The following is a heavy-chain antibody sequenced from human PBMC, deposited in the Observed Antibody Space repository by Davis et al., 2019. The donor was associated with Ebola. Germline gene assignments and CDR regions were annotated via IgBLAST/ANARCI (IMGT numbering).Heavy chain of an antibody. CDR3: ARSTYYDFWSGYSLGFGH. D-gene: IGHD3-3*01. V-gene: IGHV1-46*01. J-gene: IGHJ4*02. Sequence: AASVKVSCKASGYTFTSYYMHWVRQAPGQGLEWMGIINPSGGSTSYAQKFQGRVTMTRDTSTSTVYMELSSLRSEDTAVYYCARSTYYDFWSGYSLGFGHWGQGTLVTVSS. CDR1: GYTFTSYY. CDR2: INPSGGST.